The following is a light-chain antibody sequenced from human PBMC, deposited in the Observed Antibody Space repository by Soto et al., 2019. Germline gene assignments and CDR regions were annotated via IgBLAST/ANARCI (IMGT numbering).Light chain of an antibody. CDR1: QTIDTW. J-gene: IGKJ2*01. CDR3: QQYSSHSGT. V-gene: IGKV1-5*01. CDR2: EAT. Sequence: DIQMTQSPSTVSASVGDRVIITCRASQTIDTWLAWYQHKPGRAPEVLISEATILERGVPSRFSGSGSGTEFSLTISSLQPDDFATYYCQQYSSHSGTFGQGTKLEVK.